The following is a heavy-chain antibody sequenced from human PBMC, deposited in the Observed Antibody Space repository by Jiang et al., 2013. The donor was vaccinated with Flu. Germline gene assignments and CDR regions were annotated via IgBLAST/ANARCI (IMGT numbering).Heavy chain of an antibody. CDR2: IDWADDK. D-gene: IGHD5/OR15-5a*01. J-gene: IGHJ4*02. Sequence: KPTQTLTLTCSFSGFSLNTTGMCVSRIRQPPGKALEWLALIDWADDKYYRTSLKTRLTISKGTSKNQVVLTMTNMDPLDTATYYCARMVASVSSYYFDYWGQGTQV. CDR1: GFSLNTTGMC. V-gene: IGHV2-70*01. CDR3: ARMVASVSSYYFDY.